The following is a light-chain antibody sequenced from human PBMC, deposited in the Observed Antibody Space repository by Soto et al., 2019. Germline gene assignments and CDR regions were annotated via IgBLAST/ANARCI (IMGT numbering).Light chain of an antibody. V-gene: IGKV1-5*03. CDR3: QQRSNWPLLT. CDR1: QSISRW. CDR2: RAS. Sequence: DIQMTQSPSTLPASIGDRVTITCRASQSISRWLAWYQQKPQKPPKLLIYRASSLESGVPSRFSGSESGTEFTLTISSLQPDDSAVYYCQQRSNWPLLTFGGGTKVDIK. J-gene: IGKJ4*01.